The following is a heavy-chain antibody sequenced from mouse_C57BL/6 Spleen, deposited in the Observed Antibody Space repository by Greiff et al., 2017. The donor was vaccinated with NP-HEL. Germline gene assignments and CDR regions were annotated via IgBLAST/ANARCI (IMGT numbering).Heavy chain of an antibody. CDR2: IDPEDGET. Sequence: EVKLQQSGAELVKPGASVKLSCTASGFNIKDYYMHWVKQRTEQGLEWIGRIDPEDGETKYAPKFQGNATITADTSSNTAYLQLSSLTSEDTAVYYCAREPRWDGLSWFAYWGQGTLVTVSA. D-gene: IGHD4-1*01. CDR1: GFNIKDYY. J-gene: IGHJ3*01. CDR3: AREPRWDGLSWFAY. V-gene: IGHV14-2*01.